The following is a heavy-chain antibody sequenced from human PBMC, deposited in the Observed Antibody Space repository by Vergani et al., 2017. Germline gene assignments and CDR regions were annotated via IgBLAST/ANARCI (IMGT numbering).Heavy chain of an antibody. V-gene: IGHV3-30*03. J-gene: IGHJ6*02. Sequence: QVQLVESGGGVVQPGRSLRLSCAASGFTFSSYGMHWVRQAPGKGLEWVAVISYDGSNKYYADSVKGRFTISRDNSKNTLYLQMNSLRAEDTAVYYCARDHYDILTGYYKGNYYYYGMDVWGQGTTVTVSS. D-gene: IGHD3-9*01. CDR1: GFTFSSYG. CDR3: ARDHYDILTGYYKGNYYYYGMDV. CDR2: ISYDGSNK.